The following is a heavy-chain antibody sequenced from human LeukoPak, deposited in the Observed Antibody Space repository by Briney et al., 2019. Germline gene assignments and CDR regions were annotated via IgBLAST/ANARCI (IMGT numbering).Heavy chain of an antibody. CDR2: VSAYNGNT. CDR1: GYTFTSNY. V-gene: IGHV1-18*04. J-gene: IGHJ4*02. CDR3: AREVAGATEY. Sequence: ASVKVSCKAFGYTFTSNYMHWVRQAPGQGPEWMGWVSAYNGNTNYAQKLQGRVTMTTDTSTSTAYMELRSLRSDDTAVYYCAREVAGATEYWGQGTLVTVSS. D-gene: IGHD1-26*01.